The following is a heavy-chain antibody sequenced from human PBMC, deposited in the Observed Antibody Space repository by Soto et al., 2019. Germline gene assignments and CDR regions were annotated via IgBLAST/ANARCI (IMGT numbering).Heavy chain of an antibody. CDR1: GGSISSGGYS. CDR3: AKDSVGAWWFDP. Sequence: SETLSLTCAVSGGSISSGGYSWSWIRQPPEKGLEWIGYVYHSGSTNYNPSLKSRVTISVDTSKNQFSLKLTSVTAADTAVYYCAKDSVGAWWFDPWGQGTLVTVSS. V-gene: IGHV4-30-2*02. J-gene: IGHJ5*02. CDR2: VYHSGST. D-gene: IGHD1-26*01.